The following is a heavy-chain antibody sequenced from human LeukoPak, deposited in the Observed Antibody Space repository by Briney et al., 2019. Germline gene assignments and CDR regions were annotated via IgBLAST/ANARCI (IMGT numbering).Heavy chain of an antibody. Sequence: GGSLRLSCAASGFTFSSYWMSWVRQAPGKGVEWVANIKQDGSEKYYVDSVKGRFTISRDNAKNSLYLQMNSLRAEDTAVYYCARDLIYCGGDCYDYWGQGTLVTVSS. CDR1: GFTFSSYW. CDR3: ARDLIYCGGDCYDY. CDR2: IKQDGSEK. D-gene: IGHD2-21*01. V-gene: IGHV3-7*01. J-gene: IGHJ4*02.